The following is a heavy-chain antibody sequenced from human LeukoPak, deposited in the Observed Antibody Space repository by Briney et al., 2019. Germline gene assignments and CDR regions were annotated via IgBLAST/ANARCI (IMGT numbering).Heavy chain of an antibody. D-gene: IGHD2-15*01. Sequence: GGSLRLSCAASGFAFSDYYMSWIRQAPGKGLEWVSYISRSGDYTNYADSVRGRFTISRDNAKNSLYLQMNSLRAEDTAVYYCAQYCSGGTCDNAEYFRHWGQGTLVTVSS. J-gene: IGHJ1*01. V-gene: IGHV3-11*03. CDR1: GFAFSDYY. CDR3: AQYCSGGTCDNAEYFRH. CDR2: ISRSGDYT.